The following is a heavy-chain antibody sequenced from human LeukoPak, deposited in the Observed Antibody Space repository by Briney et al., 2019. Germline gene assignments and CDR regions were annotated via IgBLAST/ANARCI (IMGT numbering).Heavy chain of an antibody. CDR1: GGSVSSGSYY. CDR2: IYYSGST. Sequence: PSETLSLTCTVSGGSVSSGSYYWSWIQHPGKGLEWIGYIYYSGSTYYNPSLRSRVTISVDTSKNQFSLKLSSVTAADTAVYYCARGGRGEEGLDYWGQGTLVTVSS. J-gene: IGHJ4*02. CDR3: ARGGRGEEGLDY. V-gene: IGHV4-31*03. D-gene: IGHD3-16*01.